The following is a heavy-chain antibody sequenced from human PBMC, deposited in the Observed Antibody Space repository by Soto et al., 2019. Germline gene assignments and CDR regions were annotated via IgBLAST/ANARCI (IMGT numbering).Heavy chain of an antibody. V-gene: IGHV1-46*01. CDR2: INPSGGST. J-gene: IGHJ3*02. CDR3: ARDGNLAYCGGDCYRAFDI. D-gene: IGHD2-21*02. Sequence: GASVKVSCKACGYSFTSYYMHWVRQAPGQGLEWMGIINPSGGSTSYAQKFQGRVTMTRDTSTSTVYMELSSLRSEDTAVYYCARDGNLAYCGGDCYRAFDIWGQGTMVTVSS. CDR1: GYSFTSYY.